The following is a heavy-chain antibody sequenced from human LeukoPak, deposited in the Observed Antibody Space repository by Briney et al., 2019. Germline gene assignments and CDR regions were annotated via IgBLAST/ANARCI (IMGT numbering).Heavy chain of an antibody. CDR3: ARDKGYCSGGSCADDAFDI. CDR2: ISSSSTI. J-gene: IGHJ3*02. Sequence: PGGSLRLSCAASGFTFSSYSMNWVRQAPGKGLEWVSYISSSSTIYYADSVKGRFTISRDNAKNSLYLQMNSLRAEDTAVYYCARDKGYCSGGSCADDAFDIWGQGTMVTVSS. CDR1: GFTFSSYS. V-gene: IGHV3-48*04. D-gene: IGHD2-15*01.